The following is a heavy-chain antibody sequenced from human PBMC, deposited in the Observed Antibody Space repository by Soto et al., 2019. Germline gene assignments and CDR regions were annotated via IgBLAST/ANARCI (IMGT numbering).Heavy chain of an antibody. CDR2: IYYSGST. J-gene: IGHJ5*02. D-gene: IGHD3-9*01. CDR1: GGSISSGGYY. CDR3: ARGKTYYDILTGYYVRNNWFDP. V-gene: IGHV4-31*03. Sequence: SETLSLTCTVSGGSISSGGYYWSWIRQHPGKGLEWIGYIYYSGSTYYNPSLKSRVTISVDTSKNQFSLKLSSVTAADTAVYYCARGKTYYDILTGYYVRNNWFDPWGQGTLVTVSS.